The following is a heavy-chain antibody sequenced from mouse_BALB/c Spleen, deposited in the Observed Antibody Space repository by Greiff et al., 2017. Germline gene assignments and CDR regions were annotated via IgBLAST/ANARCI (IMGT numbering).Heavy chain of an antibody. D-gene: IGHD2-14*01. Sequence: EVQLQESGPGLVKPSQSLSLTCTVTGYSITSDYAWYWIRQFPGNKLEWMGYISYSGSTSYNPSLKSRISITRDTSKNQFFLQLNSVTTEDTATYYCARNRYDYPFAYWGQGTLVTVSA. V-gene: IGHV3-2*02. CDR3: ARNRYDYPFAY. CDR1: GYSITSDYA. J-gene: IGHJ3*01. CDR2: ISYSGST.